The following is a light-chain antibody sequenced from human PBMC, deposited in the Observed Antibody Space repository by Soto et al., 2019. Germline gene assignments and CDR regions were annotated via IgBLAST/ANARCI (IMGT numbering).Light chain of an antibody. CDR1: SSDIGAYNY. Sequence: QSVLTQPASVSGSPGQSITISCTGTSSDIGAYNYVSWYRQHPGEAPKLIIYEVTHRPSGISSRFSGSKSGNTASLTISGLQAEDAADYYCSSYASDSTHVFGGGTKLTVL. V-gene: IGLV2-14*01. J-gene: IGLJ3*02. CDR2: EVT. CDR3: SSYASDSTHV.